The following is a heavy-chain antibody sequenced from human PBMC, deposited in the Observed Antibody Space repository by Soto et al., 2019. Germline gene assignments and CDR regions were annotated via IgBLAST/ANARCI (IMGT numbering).Heavy chain of an antibody. Sequence: EGQLVESGGGLVQPGGSLRLSCAASGFTFSTYAMYWVRQAPGKGLEYVSAISSDGISTYYANSVKGRFTISRDNSKNTLYLQMGSLRVEDMAVYYCARRAVAGPIDSWGQGTLVTVSS. CDR2: ISSDGIST. V-gene: IGHV3-64*01. CDR3: ARRAVAGPIDS. CDR1: GFTFSTYA. D-gene: IGHD6-19*01. J-gene: IGHJ4*02.